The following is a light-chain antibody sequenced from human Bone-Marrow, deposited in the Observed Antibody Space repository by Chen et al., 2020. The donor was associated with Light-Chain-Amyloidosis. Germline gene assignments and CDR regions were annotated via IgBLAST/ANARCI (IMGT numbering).Light chain of an antibody. J-gene: IGKJ3*01. Sequence: IRMTQFPSSVSASVGDRVTISCRASQGISNWLAWYHQKPGTAPKLVIFAASTLHSGVPSRFSGSGSGTDFTHTISSLQAEDCATYYRQQANSFPFTFGPGTKVDVK. CDR2: AAS. CDR3: QQANSFPFT. CDR1: QGISNW. V-gene: IGKV1-12*01.